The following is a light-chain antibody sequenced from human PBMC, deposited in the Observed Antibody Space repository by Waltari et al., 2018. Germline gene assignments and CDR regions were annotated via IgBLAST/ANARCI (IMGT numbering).Light chain of an antibody. Sequence: DSQMTQSPSSLSASVGDGITNPCQASQAIDKFLNWYQTKPGKAPKLLIYDASILETGVPSRFSGSGSGTDFTFTISSLQPEDIATYFCQQYVNLPYTFGQGTKLEIK. J-gene: IGKJ2*01. CDR3: QQYVNLPYT. CDR1: QAIDKF. CDR2: DAS. V-gene: IGKV1-33*01.